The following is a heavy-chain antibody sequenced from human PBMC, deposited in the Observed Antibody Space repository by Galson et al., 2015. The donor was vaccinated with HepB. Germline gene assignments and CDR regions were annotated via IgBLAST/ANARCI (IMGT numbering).Heavy chain of an antibody. V-gene: IGHV5-51*03. Sequence: QSGAEVTKPGESLKISCKGSGYSFTSYWIGWVRQMPGKGLEWMGIIYPGDSDTRYSPSFQGQVTISADKSISTAYLQWSSLKASDTAMYYCARLYYYDSSGYYYGWGAFDIWGQGTMVTVSS. CDR1: GYSFTSYW. CDR3: ARLYYYDSSGYYYGWGAFDI. J-gene: IGHJ3*02. D-gene: IGHD3-22*01. CDR2: IYPGDSDT.